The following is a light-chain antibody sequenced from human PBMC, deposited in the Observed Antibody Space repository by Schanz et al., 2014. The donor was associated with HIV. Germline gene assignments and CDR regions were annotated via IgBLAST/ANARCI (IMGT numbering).Light chain of an antibody. CDR1: GTDIGDDNY. CDR2: DVN. CDR3: SSHTTSSTLV. V-gene: IGLV2-14*03. J-gene: IGLJ2*01. Sequence: QSALAQPASMSASPGQSITISCVGSGTDIGDDNYVSWYQHHPGTAPKLLIFDVNIRPSGVSDRFSGSKSGNSASLTISGLQAEDEADYFCSSHTTSSTLVFGGGTKLTVL.